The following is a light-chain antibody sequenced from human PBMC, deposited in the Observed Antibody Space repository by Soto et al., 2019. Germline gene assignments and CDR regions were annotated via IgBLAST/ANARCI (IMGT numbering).Light chain of an antibody. CDR3: QQSYRAPLT. J-gene: IGKJ3*01. V-gene: IGKV1-39*01. Sequence: DIQMTQSPSSLSASVGDRVTITCRAGQSINTYLNWYQQKPGKAPKFLIHAASSLQSGVLSRFSGSGSATDFTLTISSLQPEDSATYYCQQSYRAPLTFGPGTKVDIK. CDR2: AAS. CDR1: QSINTY.